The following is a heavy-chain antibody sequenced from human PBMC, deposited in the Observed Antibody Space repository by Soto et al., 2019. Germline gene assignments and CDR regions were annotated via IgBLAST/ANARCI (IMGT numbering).Heavy chain of an antibody. CDR2: ISSSSSSI. Sequence: LRLSCAASGFTFSSYSMNWVRQAPGKGLEWVSYISSSSSSIYYADSVKGRFTISRDNSKNTLYLQMNSLRAEDAALYYCAKDIVVEAAASDALAIWAQGTMVTVSS. CDR1: GFTFSSYS. D-gene: IGHD1-26*01. CDR3: AKDIVVEAAASDALAI. V-gene: IGHV3-48*01. J-gene: IGHJ3*02.